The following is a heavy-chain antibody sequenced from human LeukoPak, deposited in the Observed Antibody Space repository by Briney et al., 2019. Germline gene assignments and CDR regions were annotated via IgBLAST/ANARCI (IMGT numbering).Heavy chain of an antibody. CDR3: ARDPSLRITMVRGGRNDY. V-gene: IGHV3-53*01. Sequence: GGSLRLSCAASGFTFSNYAMSWVRQAPGKGLEWVSIIYSGGGTYYADSAKGRFTISRDNSKNTLYLQMNSLRAEDTAVYYCARDPSLRITMVRGGRNDYWGQGTLVTVSS. CDR2: IYSGGGT. D-gene: IGHD3-10*01. J-gene: IGHJ4*02. CDR1: GFTFSNYA.